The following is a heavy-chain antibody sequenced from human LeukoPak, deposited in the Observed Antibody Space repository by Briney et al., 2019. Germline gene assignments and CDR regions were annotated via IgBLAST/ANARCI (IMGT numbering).Heavy chain of an antibody. D-gene: IGHD6-19*01. CDR3: ARHGRPHPGWYVEGCFDY. V-gene: IGHV4-39*01. CDR1: GGSISSSSYY. CDR2: IYYSGST. Sequence: SETLSLTCTVSGGSISSSSYYWGWIRQPPGKGLEWIGSIYYSGSTYYNPSLKSRVTISVDTSKNQFSLKLSSVTAADTAVYYCARHGRPHPGWYVEGCFDYWGQGTLVTVSS. J-gene: IGHJ4*02.